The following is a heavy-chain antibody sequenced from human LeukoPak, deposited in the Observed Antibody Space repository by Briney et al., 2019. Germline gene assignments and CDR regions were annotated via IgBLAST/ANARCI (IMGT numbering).Heavy chain of an antibody. Sequence: GASVKVSCKASGYTFTGYYMHWVRQAPGQGLEWMGWINPNSGGTNYAQKFQGRVTMTRDTSISTAYMELSRLRSDDTAVYYCARGRTASSGRGFDLWGRGTLVTVSS. CDR1: GYTFTGYY. D-gene: IGHD6-25*01. CDR2: INPNSGGT. V-gene: IGHV1-2*02. CDR3: ARGRTASSGRGFDL. J-gene: IGHJ2*01.